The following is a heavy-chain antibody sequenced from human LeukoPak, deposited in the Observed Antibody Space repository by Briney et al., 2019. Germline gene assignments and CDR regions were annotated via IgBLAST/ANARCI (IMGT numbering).Heavy chain of an antibody. J-gene: IGHJ3*01. Sequence: ASVKVSCKAAGYSFTTFHINWVRQAPGQGPEWMGWVNPDTGNTGFAQKFQGRVTITQNSSVTTVYMELSSLTSEDTAVYYCARRGLVAGIYDLVYGFDLWGQGTMVTVSS. V-gene: IGHV1-8*03. CDR3: ARRGLVAGIYDLVYGFDL. CDR1: GYSFTTFH. CDR2: VNPDTGNT. D-gene: IGHD3/OR15-3a*01.